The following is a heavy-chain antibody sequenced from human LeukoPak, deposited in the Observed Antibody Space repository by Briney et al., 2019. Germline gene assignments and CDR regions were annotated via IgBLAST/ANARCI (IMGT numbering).Heavy chain of an antibody. J-gene: IGHJ6*04. CDR1: GVSFRGYY. Sequence: SETLSLTCAVYGVSFRGYYWSWIRQPPGKGLEWIGEINHSGSTNYNPSLKSRVTISVDTSKNQFSLKLSSVTAADTAVYYCAKAGYWSGYYNPLYYMDVWGTGTTIIVSS. V-gene: IGHV4-34*01. D-gene: IGHD3-3*01. CDR2: INHSGST. CDR3: AKAGYWSGYYNPLYYMDV.